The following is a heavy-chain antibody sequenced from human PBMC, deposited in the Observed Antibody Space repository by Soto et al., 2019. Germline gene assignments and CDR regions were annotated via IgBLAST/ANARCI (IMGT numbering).Heavy chain of an antibody. V-gene: IGHV5-51*01. D-gene: IGHD1-26*01. CDR1: GYSFTSYW. CDR2: IYPGDSDT. J-gene: IGHJ4*02. Sequence: GESLKISCKGSGYSFTSYWIGWVRQRPEKGLEWMGIIYPGDSDTKYSPSFQGQVTISVDKSINTAYLRWSSLKASDTAMYYCASLFRHNSHSGFDSWAQGTLFTVSS. CDR3: ASLFRHNSHSGFDS.